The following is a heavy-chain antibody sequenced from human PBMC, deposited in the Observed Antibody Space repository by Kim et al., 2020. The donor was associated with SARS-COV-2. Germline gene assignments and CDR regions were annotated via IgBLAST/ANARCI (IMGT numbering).Heavy chain of an antibody. D-gene: IGHD3-10*01. V-gene: IGHV3-11*05. CDR3: ARENIVLLWFGELGYFDY. J-gene: IGHJ4*02. Sequence: KGRLTTSRDNAKNSQYLQMNSLRAEETAVYYCARENIVLLWFGELGYFDYWGQGTLVTVSS.